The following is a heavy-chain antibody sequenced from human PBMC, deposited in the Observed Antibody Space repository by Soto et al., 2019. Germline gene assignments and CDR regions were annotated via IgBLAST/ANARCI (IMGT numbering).Heavy chain of an antibody. J-gene: IGHJ5*02. CDR2: ANPRGGST. D-gene: IGHD4-17*01. CDR1: GYTFTNYF. CDR3: ARAYGGNQDWFDP. V-gene: IGHV1-46*01. Sequence: ASVKVSCKASGYTFTNYFMHWVRQAPGQGLEWMGKANPRGGSTTYAQKFQGRVTMTRDTSTSTVYMELSSLTSDDTAMYYCARAYGGNQDWFDPWSQGTLVTVSS.